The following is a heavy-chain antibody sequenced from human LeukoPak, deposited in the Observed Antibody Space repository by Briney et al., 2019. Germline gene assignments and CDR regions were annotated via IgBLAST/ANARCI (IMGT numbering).Heavy chain of an antibody. CDR3: ASHTDKSLTYSNRY. CDR2: ISGSDGST. CDR1: GSTFSSYA. J-gene: IGHJ4*02. Sequence: GGSLRLSCAASGSTFSSYAMSWVRQAPGKGLEWVSGISGSDGSTYYADSVEGRFTISRDNSKNTLCLQMNSLRAEDTAVYYCASHTDKSLTYSNRYWGQGTLVTVSS. V-gene: IGHV3-23*01. D-gene: IGHD6-13*01.